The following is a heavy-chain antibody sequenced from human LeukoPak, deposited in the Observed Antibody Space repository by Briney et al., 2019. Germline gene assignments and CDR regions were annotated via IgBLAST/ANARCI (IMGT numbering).Heavy chain of an antibody. Sequence: GFLRLSCAVSGITLSNYGMSWVRQAPGKGLEWVAGISDSGGSTNYADSVKGRFTISRDNRKNTLYLQMNSLRAEDTAVYFCAKRGVVIRVILVGFHKEAYYFDSWGQGALVTVSS. CDR2: ISDSGGST. J-gene: IGHJ4*02. D-gene: IGHD3-22*01. V-gene: IGHV3-23*01. CDR1: GITLSNYG. CDR3: AKRGVVIRVILVGFHKEAYYFDS.